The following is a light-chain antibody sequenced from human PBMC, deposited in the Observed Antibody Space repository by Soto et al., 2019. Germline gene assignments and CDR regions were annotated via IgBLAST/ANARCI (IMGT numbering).Light chain of an antibody. CDR1: QDISNY. CDR2: EAS. V-gene: IGKV1-33*01. Sequence: DIQMTQSPSSLSASVGDRVTITCQASQDISNYLSWSQHKPGKPPKLLIYEASSLQTGVPSRFSGSGSGTHFTFTISSLQPKDIATYYCQHYDNLPYTFGRGTKLEIK. CDR3: QHYDNLPYT. J-gene: IGKJ2*01.